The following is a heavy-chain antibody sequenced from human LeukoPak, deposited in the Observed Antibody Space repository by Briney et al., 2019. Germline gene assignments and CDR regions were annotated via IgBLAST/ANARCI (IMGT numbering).Heavy chain of an antibody. D-gene: IGHD3-22*01. CDR3: ARGLMVMGFDY. CDR2: ISSNGGST. V-gene: IGHV3-64*01. CDR1: GFTFSSYA. J-gene: IGHJ4*02. Sequence: GGSLRLSCAASGFTFSSYAMHWVRQAPGKGLEYVSAISSNGGSTYYANSVKGRFTISRDNSKNTLYLQMGSLRAEDMAVYYCARGLMVMGFDYWGQGTLVIVSS.